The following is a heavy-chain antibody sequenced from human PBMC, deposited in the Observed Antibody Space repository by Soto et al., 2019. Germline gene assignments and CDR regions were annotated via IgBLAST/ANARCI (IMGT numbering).Heavy chain of an antibody. CDR1: GSTFKTYY. V-gene: IGHV3-64*02. CDR3: ARGIYFGSARYYFDY. Sequence: GGSLRLSCAASGSTFKTYYMHWVRQAPGKGPEYVSAISSSGDGTYYADSVKGRFTISRDNSKNTMYLQMGSLRVEDMAFYYCARGIYFGSARYYFDYWGQGALVTVSS. CDR2: ISSSGDGT. D-gene: IGHD3-10*01. J-gene: IGHJ4*02.